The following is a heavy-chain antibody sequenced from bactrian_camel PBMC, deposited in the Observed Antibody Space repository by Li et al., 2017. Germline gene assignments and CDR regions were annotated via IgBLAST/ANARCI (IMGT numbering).Heavy chain of an antibody. CDR3: ATVPVRGAGIGTLTSLPRLAY. V-gene: IGHV3S53*01. D-gene: IGHD4*01. Sequence: VQLVESGGGSVQAGGSLRLSCAVSGHTYNSYTMGWFRQPPGKQREGVAVIDDDGRTSYADSVRGRFTISKDKSKNTLYIQMNSLKPEDTAMYYCATVPVRGAGIGTLTSLPRLAYRGQGTQVTVS. CDR2: IDDDGRT. J-gene: IGHJ4*01. CDR1: GHTYNSYT.